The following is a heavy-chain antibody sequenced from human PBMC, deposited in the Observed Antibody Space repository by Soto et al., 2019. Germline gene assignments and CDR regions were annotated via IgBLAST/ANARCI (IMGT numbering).Heavy chain of an antibody. V-gene: IGHV4-39*07. CDR2: IYYRGST. CDR1: GGSITSSIYH. J-gene: IGHJ5*02. D-gene: IGHD2-2*01. CDR3: ARFIVLTNWFDP. Sequence: SETLSLTCTVSGGSITSSIYHWAWIRQPPTKGLEWIGNIYYRGSTYYNPSLKSRVTISVDTSKNQFSLKLSSVTAADTAVYYCARFIVLTNWFDPWGQGTLVTVSS.